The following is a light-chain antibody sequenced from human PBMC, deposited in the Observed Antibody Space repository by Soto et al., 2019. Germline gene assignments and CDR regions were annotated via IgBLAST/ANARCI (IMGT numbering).Light chain of an antibody. Sequence: DIQLTQSPSFLSASVGNRVTITCRASQGISTYLAWYQQKPGKAPKLLIYGTSTLQSGVPSRFSGSVSGTEFTLTITSLQPEDFATYYCQQLPSYPLSFGGGTKVEIK. V-gene: IGKV1-9*01. CDR1: QGISTY. J-gene: IGKJ4*01. CDR2: GTS. CDR3: QQLPSYPLS.